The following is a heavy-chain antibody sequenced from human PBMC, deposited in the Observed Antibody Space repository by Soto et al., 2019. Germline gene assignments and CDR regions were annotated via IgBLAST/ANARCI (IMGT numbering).Heavy chain of an antibody. Sequence: QVQLVESGGGVVQPGRSLRLSCAASGFTFSSYGMHLVRQAPGKGLEWVAVIWYDGSNKYYADSVKGRFTISRDNSKNTLYLQMNSLRAEDTAVYYCHCSSTICYAWGQGTLVTVSS. V-gene: IGHV3-33*01. CDR2: IWYDGSNK. CDR3: HCSSTICYA. D-gene: IGHD2-2*01. J-gene: IGHJ5*02. CDR1: GFTFSSYG.